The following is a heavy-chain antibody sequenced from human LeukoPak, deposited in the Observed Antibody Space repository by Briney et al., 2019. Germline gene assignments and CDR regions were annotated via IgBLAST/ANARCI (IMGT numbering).Heavy chain of an antibody. CDR1: GHTLTELS. J-gene: IGHJ3*02. D-gene: IGHD6-19*01. Sequence: ASVKVSCKVSGHTLTELSMHWVRQAPGKGLEWMGGFDPEDGETIYAQKFQGRVTITTDESRSTAYMELSSLRSEDTAMYYCARERALIVVAGSHDAFDIWGQGTMVTVSS. CDR3: ARERALIVVAGSHDAFDI. V-gene: IGHV1-24*01. CDR2: FDPEDGET.